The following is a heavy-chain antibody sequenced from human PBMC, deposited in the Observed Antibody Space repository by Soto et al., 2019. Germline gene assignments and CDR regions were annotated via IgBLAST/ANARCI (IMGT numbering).Heavy chain of an antibody. Sequence: ESLKISFKGSGYSFTSYWISWVRQIPGKGLEWMGRIDPSDSYTNYSPSFQGHVTISADKSISTAYLQWSSLKASDTAMYYCARQYIVVVPAAIRDSSSSRGGSLYYYYGMDVWGQGTTVTVSS. V-gene: IGHV5-10-1*01. CDR3: ARQYIVVVPAAIRDSSSSRGGSLYYYYGMDV. CDR1: GYSFTSYW. D-gene: IGHD2-2*01. J-gene: IGHJ6*02. CDR2: IDPSDSYT.